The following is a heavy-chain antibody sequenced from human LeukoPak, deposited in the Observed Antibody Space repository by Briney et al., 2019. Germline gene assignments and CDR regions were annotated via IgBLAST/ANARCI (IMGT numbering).Heavy chain of an antibody. J-gene: IGHJ3*02. CDR1: GFTFSNYG. V-gene: IGHV3-30*18. Sequence: GGSLRLSCAGSGFTFSNYGMHWVRQAPDKGLEWMAVIAMDGSNKYYADSVKGRFTISRDNSKNTLYLQMNSLRAEDTAVYYCAKKVFSGWYGAFDIWGQGTMVTVSS. D-gene: IGHD6-19*01. CDR2: IAMDGSNK. CDR3: AKKVFSGWYGAFDI.